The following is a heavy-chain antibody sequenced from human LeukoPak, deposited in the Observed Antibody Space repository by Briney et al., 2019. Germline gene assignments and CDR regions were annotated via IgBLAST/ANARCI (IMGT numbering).Heavy chain of an antibody. V-gene: IGHV3-74*01. J-gene: IGHJ4*02. Sequence: GGSLRLSCAVSGFTFSSYWMHWVRQAPGKGLVWVSRIDRDGSRINYADSVKGRFTISRDNAKNSLYLEMNSLRAEDTAVYYCVRDSDTYGDHTTRRFDYWGQGTLVTVSS. D-gene: IGHD4-17*01. CDR3: VRDSDTYGDHTTRRFDY. CDR2: IDRDGSRI. CDR1: GFTFSSYW.